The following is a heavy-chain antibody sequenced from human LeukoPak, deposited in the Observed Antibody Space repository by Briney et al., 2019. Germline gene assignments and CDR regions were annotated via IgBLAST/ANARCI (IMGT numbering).Heavy chain of an antibody. V-gene: IGHV5-51*01. CDR2: IYPGDSDT. J-gene: IGHJ3*02. Sequence: GESLKISCKGSGYSFTSYWIGWVRQMPGKGLEWMGIIYPGDSDTRYSPSFQGQVTISADKSISTAYLQWSSLKASDTAMYCCARILRLEGAYGDYRSGLVAFDIWGQGTMVTVSS. CDR1: GYSFTSYW. CDR3: ARILRLEGAYGDYRSGLVAFDI. D-gene: IGHD4-17*01.